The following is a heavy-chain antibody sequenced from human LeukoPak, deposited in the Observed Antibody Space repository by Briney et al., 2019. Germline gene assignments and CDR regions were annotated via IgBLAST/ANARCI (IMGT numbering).Heavy chain of an antibody. J-gene: IGHJ4*02. D-gene: IGHD2-2*01. CDR2: IYYSGST. Sequence: SETLSLTCTVSGGSIRSYYWTWIRQPPRKGPEWIGYIYYSGSTNYNPSLKSRVTISVDTSKNQFSLKLSSVTAADTAVYYCARAVVPAAGGSGLYYFDYWGQETLVTVSS. CDR1: GGSIRSYY. CDR3: ARAVVPAAGGSGLYYFDY. V-gene: IGHV4-59*12.